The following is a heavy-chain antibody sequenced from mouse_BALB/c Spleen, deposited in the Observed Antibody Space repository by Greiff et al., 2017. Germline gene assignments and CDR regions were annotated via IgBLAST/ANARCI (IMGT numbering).Heavy chain of an antibody. J-gene: IGHJ3*01. CDR2: ISSGGSYT. CDR3: ARGSGTSWFAY. CDR1: GFTFSSYA. V-gene: IGHV5-9-4*01. D-gene: IGHD5-1*01. Sequence: DVKLVESGGGLVKPGGSLKLSCAASGFTFSSYAMSWVRQSPEKRLEWVAEISSGGSYTYYPDTVTGRFTISRDNAKNTLYLEMSSLRSEDTAMYYCARGSGTSWFAYWGQGTLVTVSA.